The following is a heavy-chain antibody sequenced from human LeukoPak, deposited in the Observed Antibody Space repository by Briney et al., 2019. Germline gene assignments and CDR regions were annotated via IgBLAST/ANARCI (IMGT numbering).Heavy chain of an antibody. J-gene: IGHJ4*02. V-gene: IGHV3-23*01. CDR2: VSDSGLTA. D-gene: IGHD5-12*01. Sequence: GGSLRLSCAASGFSFNNYAMSWVRQAPGQGLDWVSAVSDSGLTAYYTDSVKGRFTISRDNSKSTLYLQMNSLRAEDTAVYYCARASGFFNYWGQGTLVTVSS. CDR3: ARASGFFNY. CDR1: GFSFNNYA.